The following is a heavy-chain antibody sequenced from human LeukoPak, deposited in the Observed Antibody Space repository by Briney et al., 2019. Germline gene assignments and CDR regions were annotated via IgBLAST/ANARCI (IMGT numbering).Heavy chain of an antibody. CDR2: INAGNGNT. CDR3: AREHDILTGYSQNYPNDY. D-gene: IGHD3-9*01. V-gene: IGHV1-3*01. Sequence: GASVKVSCKASGYTFTSYAMHWVRQAPGQRLEWMGWINAGNGNTKYSQKFQGRVTITRDTSASTAYMELSSLRSEDTAVYYCAREHDILTGYSQNYPNDYWGQGTLVTVSS. J-gene: IGHJ4*02. CDR1: GYTFTSYA.